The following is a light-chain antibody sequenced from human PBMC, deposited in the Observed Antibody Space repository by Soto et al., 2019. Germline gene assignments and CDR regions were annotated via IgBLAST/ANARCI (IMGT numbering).Light chain of an antibody. Sequence: IXLTXSPXXLXXXPGXXXTLXCRASQSVSSSYLAWYQQKPGQAPRLLIYGASSXATGIPDRFXGXXXGTDFTLTISRLEPEDFAVYYCQQYRTFGQGTKVEXK. J-gene: IGKJ1*01. V-gene: IGKV3-20*01. CDR3: QQYRT. CDR1: QSVSSSY. CDR2: GAS.